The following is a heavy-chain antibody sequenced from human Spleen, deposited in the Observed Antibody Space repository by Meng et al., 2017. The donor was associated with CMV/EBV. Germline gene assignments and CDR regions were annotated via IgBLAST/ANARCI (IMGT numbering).Heavy chain of an antibody. CDR1: GGSVSSGSYY. Sequence: SETLSLTCTVSGGSVSSGSYYWSWIRQPPGKGLEWIGYVYYSGSTNYNPSLKSRLTISVDTSKNQFSLKLNSVTAADTAVYYCASSYYDFWSGLGSYHYYGLDVWGQGTTVTVSS. J-gene: IGHJ6*02. CDR2: VYYSGST. D-gene: IGHD3-3*01. CDR3: ASSYYDFWSGLGSYHYYGLDV. V-gene: IGHV4-61*01.